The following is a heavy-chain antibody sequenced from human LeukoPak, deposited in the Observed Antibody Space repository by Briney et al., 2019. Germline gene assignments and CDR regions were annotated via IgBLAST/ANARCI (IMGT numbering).Heavy chain of an antibody. CDR1: GGSISSYY. J-gene: IGHJ4*02. Sequence: SETLSLTRTVSGGSISSYYWSWIRQPPGKGLEWIGYIYYSGSTNYNPSLKSRVTISVDTSKNQFSLKLSSVTAADTAVYYCARGAGYQLLDTPIDYWGQGTLVTVSS. CDR3: ARGAGYQLLDTPIDY. CDR2: IYYSGST. V-gene: IGHV4-59*01. D-gene: IGHD2-2*01.